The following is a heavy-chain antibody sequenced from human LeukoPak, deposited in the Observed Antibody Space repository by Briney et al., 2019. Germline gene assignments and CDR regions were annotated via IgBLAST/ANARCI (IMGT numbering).Heavy chain of an antibody. V-gene: IGHV4-59*08. Sequence: SETLSLTCTVSGGSISSYHWSWIRQPPGKGLEWIGYIYYSGSTNYNPSLKSRVTISVDTPKNQFSLKLSSVTAADTAVYYCARHSPSGSYYGGWFDPWGQGTLVAVSS. D-gene: IGHD1-26*01. CDR3: ARHSPSGSYYGGWFDP. J-gene: IGHJ5*02. CDR1: GGSISSYH. CDR2: IYYSGST.